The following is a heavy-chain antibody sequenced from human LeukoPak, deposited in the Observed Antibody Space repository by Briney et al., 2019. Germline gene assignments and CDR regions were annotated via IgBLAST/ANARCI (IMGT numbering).Heavy chain of an antibody. V-gene: IGHV1-2*02. Sequence: PGASVKVSCKASGYTFTGYYMNWVRQAPGQGLEWMGWINPNSGGTNYAQKFQGRVTMTRDTSISTAYMELSRLRSDDTAVYYCARELVQLEHNWFDPWGQGTLVAVSS. J-gene: IGHJ5*02. CDR2: INPNSGGT. CDR3: ARELVQLEHNWFDP. CDR1: GYTFTGYY. D-gene: IGHD1-1*01.